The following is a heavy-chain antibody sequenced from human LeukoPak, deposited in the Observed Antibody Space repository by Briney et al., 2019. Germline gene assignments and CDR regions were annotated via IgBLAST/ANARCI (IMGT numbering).Heavy chain of an antibody. V-gene: IGHV3-21*01. CDR1: GFTFSSYS. CDR2: ISSSSSHI. J-gene: IGHJ3*02. D-gene: IGHD1-14*01. CDR3: ATPGPEGQDAFDI. Sequence: KPGGSLRLSCAASGFTFSSYSMNWVRQAPGKGLALVSSISSSSSHIYYADSVKGRFTISRDNAKNSLYLQMNNLRAEDTAVYYCATPGPEGQDAFDIWGQGTMVTVSS.